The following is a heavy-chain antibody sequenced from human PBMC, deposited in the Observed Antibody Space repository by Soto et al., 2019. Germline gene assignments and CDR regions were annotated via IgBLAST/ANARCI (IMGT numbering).Heavy chain of an antibody. J-gene: IGHJ2*01. CDR3: ARDFKSTVGYFDL. CDR1: GGTFSSYT. V-gene: IGHV1-69*04. CDR2: IIPILGIA. D-gene: IGHD4-17*01. Sequence: SVKVSCKASGGTFSSYTISWVRQAPGQGLEWMGRIIPILGIANYAQKFQGRVTITADKSTSTAYMELSSLRSEDTAVYYCARDFKSTVGYFDLWGRGTLVTVSS.